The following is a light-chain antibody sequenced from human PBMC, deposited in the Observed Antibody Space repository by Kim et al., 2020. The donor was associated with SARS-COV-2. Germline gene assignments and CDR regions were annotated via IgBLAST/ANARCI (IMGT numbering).Light chain of an antibody. CDR3: QTWDTAIRV. CDR1: SGPSNYA. J-gene: IGLJ3*02. Sequence: ASVTLTCTLTSGPSNYAIAWHQQQPDKGPRYLMRVSNDGSHSKGDGIPDRFSGSSSGAERYLTISSLQSEDEADYYCQTWDTAIRVFGGGTKVTVL. CDR2: VSNDGSH. V-gene: IGLV4-69*02.